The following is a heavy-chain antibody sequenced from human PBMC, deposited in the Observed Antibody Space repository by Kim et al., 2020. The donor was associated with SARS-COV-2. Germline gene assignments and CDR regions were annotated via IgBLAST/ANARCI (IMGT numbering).Heavy chain of an antibody. Sequence: ASVKVSCKASGYTFTSYGISWVRQAPGQGLEWMGWISAYNGNTNYAQKLQGRVTMTTDTSTSTAYMELRSLRSDDTAVYYCARDLMGHPYYDILTGYVHFDYWGQGTLVTVSS. CDR3: ARDLMGHPYYDILTGYVHFDY. D-gene: IGHD3-9*01. V-gene: IGHV1-18*01. CDR1: GYTFTSYG. J-gene: IGHJ4*02. CDR2: ISAYNGNT.